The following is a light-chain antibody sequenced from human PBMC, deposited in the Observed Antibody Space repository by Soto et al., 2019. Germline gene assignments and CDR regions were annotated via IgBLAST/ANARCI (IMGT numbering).Light chain of an antibody. Sequence: QSALTQPPCASGSPGQSVAISWTGTSSDVGGYNYVSWYQQHPGKAPKLMIYEVNKRPSGVPDRFSGSKSGNTASLTVSGLQAEDEADYYCSSYAGSSNVFGTGTKV. CDR1: SSDVGGYNY. J-gene: IGLJ1*01. CDR2: EVN. V-gene: IGLV2-8*01. CDR3: SSYAGSSNV.